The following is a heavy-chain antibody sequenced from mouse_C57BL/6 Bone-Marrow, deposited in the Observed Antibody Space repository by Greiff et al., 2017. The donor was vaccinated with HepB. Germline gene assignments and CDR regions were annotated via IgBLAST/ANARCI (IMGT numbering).Heavy chain of an antibody. Sequence: VQLQQSGAELAKPGASVKLSCKASGYTFTSYWMHWVKQRPGQGLEWIGYINPSSGYTKYKQKFKDKTTLTADKSSSTAYMQLSRLTYEDSAVYYFARDYYGSSFYYYAIDYWGQGTSVTVSS. CDR2: INPSSGYT. V-gene: IGHV1-7*01. J-gene: IGHJ4*01. CDR3: ARDYYGSSFYYYAIDY. D-gene: IGHD1-1*01. CDR1: GYTFTSYW.